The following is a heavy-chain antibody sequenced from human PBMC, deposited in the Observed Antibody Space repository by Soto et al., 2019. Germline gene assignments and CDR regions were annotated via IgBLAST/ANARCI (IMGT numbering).Heavy chain of an antibody. CDR2: IYYSGST. Sequence: SSETLSLTCTVSGGSISSGGYYWSWIRQHPGKGLEWIGYIYYSGSTYYNPTLKSRVTISVDTSKNQFSLKLSSVTAADTAVYYCAGFRSGYFNFDYWGQGTLVTVSS. V-gene: IGHV4-31*03. J-gene: IGHJ4*02. D-gene: IGHD3-3*01. CDR1: GGSISSGGYY. CDR3: AGFRSGYFNFDY.